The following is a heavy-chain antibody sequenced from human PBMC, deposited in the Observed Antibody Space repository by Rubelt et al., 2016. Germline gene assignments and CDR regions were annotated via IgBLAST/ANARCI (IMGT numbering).Heavy chain of an antibody. J-gene: IGHJ5*02. D-gene: IGHD6-6*01. V-gene: IGHV1-2*02. CDR2: INPNSGGT. CDR3: ARGTLEA. Sequence: QVQLVQSGAEVKKPGSSVKVSCKASGGTFSSYAISWVRQAPGQGLEWMGWINPNSGGTNYAQKFQGRVTMTRETSIGTAYMELSRLRSDDTAVYYCARGTLEAWGQGTLVTVSS. CDR1: GGTFSSYA.